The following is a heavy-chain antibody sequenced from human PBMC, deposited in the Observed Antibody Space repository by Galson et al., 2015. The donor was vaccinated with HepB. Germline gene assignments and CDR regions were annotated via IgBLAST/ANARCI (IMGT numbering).Heavy chain of an antibody. CDR3: ARLGHEGYHYYGMDV. V-gene: IGHV5-51*01. Sequence: QSGAEVKKPGESLKISCKASGYSFRNYWIGWVRQMPGKGLECMGIIYPGDSETRYSPSFQGQVTLSAAKSTSSAYLQWSSLKASDTSMYYCARLGHEGYHYYGMDVWGQGTTVTVSS. D-gene: IGHD2-2*01. CDR1: GYSFRNYW. CDR2: IYPGDSET. J-gene: IGHJ6*01.